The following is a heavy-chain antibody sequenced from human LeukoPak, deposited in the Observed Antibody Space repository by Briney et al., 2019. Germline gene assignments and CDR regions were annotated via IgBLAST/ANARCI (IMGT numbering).Heavy chain of an antibody. V-gene: IGHV3-23*01. CDR2: ISGSGGST. D-gene: IGHD3-22*01. Sequence: GGSLRLSCAASGFTFSSYAMSWVRQAPGKGLERVSAISGSGGSTYYADSVKGRFTISRDNSKNTLYLQMNSLRAEDTAVYYCAKGLFYYDSSGYYLDYWGQGTLVTVSS. CDR1: GFTFSSYA. J-gene: IGHJ4*02. CDR3: AKGLFYYDSSGYYLDY.